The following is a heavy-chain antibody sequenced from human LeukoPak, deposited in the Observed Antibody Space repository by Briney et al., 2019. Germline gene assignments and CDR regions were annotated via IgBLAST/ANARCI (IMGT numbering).Heavy chain of an antibody. Sequence: PSETLSLTCAVYGGSFSGYYWSWIRQPPGKGLEWIGEINHSGSTNYNPSLKSRVTISVDTSKNQFSLKLSSVTAADTAVYYCAKLGYPDYWGQGTLVTVSS. CDR1: GGSFSGYY. CDR2: INHSGST. J-gene: IGHJ4*02. CDR3: AKLGYPDY. D-gene: IGHD5-18*01. V-gene: IGHV4-34*01.